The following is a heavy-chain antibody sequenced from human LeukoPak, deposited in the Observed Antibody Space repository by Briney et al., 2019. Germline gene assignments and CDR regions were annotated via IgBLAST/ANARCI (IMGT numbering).Heavy chain of an antibody. CDR2: ISSSSSYI. V-gene: IGHV3-21*01. D-gene: IGHD6-19*01. J-gene: IGHJ4*02. CDR3: ARDRAVAARH. CDR1: GFTFSSYS. Sequence: GGSLRLSCAASGFTFSSYSMNWVRQAPGKGLEWVSSISSSSSYIYYADSVKGRFTISRDNAKNSLYLQMNSQRAEDTAVYYCARDRAVAARHWGQGTLVTVSS.